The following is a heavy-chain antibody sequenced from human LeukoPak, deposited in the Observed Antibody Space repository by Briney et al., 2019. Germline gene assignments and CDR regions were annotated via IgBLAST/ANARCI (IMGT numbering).Heavy chain of an antibody. CDR3: AREGGDGYPFDY. V-gene: IGHV3-33*01. CDR2: IWYDGSNK. D-gene: IGHD5-24*01. Sequence: GRSLRLSCAASGFTFSSYGMHWVRQAPGKGLEWVAVIWYDGSNKYYADSVKGRFTVSRDNAKNTLSLQMNSLRAEDTAVYYCAREGGDGYPFDYWGQGTLVTVSS. CDR1: GFTFSSYG. J-gene: IGHJ4*02.